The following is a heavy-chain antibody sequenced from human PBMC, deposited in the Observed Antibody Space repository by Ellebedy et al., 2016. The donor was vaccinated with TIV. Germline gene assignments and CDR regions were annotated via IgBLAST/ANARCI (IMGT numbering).Heavy chain of an antibody. CDR2: INPASGNS. CDR1: GYTFTSYF. V-gene: IGHV1-46*01. J-gene: IGHJ4*02. CDR3: ARGDNYYYDSSGYYYNY. Sequence: ASVKVSCKASGYTFTSYFLYWVRQAPGQGLEWMGMINPASGNSNYAQKFQGRVAMTRDTSTNTGYMELSSLRSEETAGYYCARGDNYYYDSSGYYYNYWGQGTLVTVSS. D-gene: IGHD3-22*01.